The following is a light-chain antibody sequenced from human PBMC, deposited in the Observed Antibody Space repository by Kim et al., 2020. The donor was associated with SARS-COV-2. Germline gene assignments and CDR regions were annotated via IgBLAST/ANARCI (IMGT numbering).Light chain of an antibody. Sequence: VSPGDRATRSCRASQSVGDTLAWYQHKPGQAPRLLIHAISTRATGIPARFSGSGSGTEFTLTISSLQSEDVAIYYCHHYYNWPWTFGQGTKVDIK. J-gene: IGKJ1*01. CDR1: QSVGDT. CDR2: AIS. V-gene: IGKV3-15*01. CDR3: HHYYNWPWT.